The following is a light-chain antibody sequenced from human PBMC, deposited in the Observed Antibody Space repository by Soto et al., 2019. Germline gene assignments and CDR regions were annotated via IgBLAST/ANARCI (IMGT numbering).Light chain of an antibody. V-gene: IGKV1-5*03. CDR2: KAS. CDR1: QSICSW. J-gene: IGKJ1*01. CDR3: QQYNSHPWT. Sequence: DIQMTQSPSTLSASVGDRVTITCRASQSICSWLAWYQQKPGKAPKLLIYKASSLESGVPSRFSGSGSGTEFTLTISSLQPDDFATYYCQQYNSHPWTFGQGTKVEIK.